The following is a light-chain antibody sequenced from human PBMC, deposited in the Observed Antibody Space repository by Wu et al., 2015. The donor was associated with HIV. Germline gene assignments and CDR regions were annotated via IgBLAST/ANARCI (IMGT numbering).Light chain of an antibody. J-gene: IGKJ1*01. CDR2: SAS. Sequence: DIQMTQSPSSLSASIGDRVTITCRTSQGISNYLAWYQQKPGKVPRVLIYSASTLQSGVPSRFSGSGYGTDFTLTISSLQPEDVATYYCQKYNVAPWTFGRGTKVEIK. V-gene: IGKV1-27*01. CDR1: QGISNY. CDR3: QKYNVAPWT.